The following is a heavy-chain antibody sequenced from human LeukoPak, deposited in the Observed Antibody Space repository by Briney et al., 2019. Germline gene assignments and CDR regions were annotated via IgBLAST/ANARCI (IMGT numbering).Heavy chain of an antibody. CDR1: GFTFSSYA. CDR2: ISYDGSNK. Sequence: GRSLRLSCAASGFTFSSYAMHWVRQAPGKGLEWVAVISYDGSNKYYADSVKGRFTISRDNSKNTLYLQMNSLRAEDTAVYYCARDDGPTVVVVAASGWNYGMDVWGQGTTVTVSS. V-gene: IGHV3-30-3*01. D-gene: IGHD2-15*01. CDR3: ARDDGPTVVVVAASGWNYGMDV. J-gene: IGHJ6*02.